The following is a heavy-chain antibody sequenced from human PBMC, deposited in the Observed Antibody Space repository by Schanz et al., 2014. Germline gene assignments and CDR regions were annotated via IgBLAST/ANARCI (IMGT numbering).Heavy chain of an antibody. J-gene: IGHJ4*02. Sequence: VQLVDSGGGLVKPGGSLRLSCTASGFTFSSYSMNWVRQAPGKGLEWVSYISSASSTINYADSVKGRFTISRDNSKNSLYLQMNSLRAEDTAVYYCARIGGSVFDYWAQGTLGTVSS. CDR1: GFTFSSYS. CDR2: ISSASSTI. D-gene: IGHD3-10*01. V-gene: IGHV3-48*04. CDR3: ARIGGSVFDY.